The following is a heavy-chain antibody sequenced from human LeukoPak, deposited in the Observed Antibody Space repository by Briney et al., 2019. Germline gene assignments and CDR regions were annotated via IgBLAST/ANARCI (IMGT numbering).Heavy chain of an antibody. D-gene: IGHD3-22*01. J-gene: IGHJ4*02. Sequence: ASVKVSCKASGYTFTSYGISWVRQAPGQGLEWMGWISAYNGNTNYAQNLQGRVTMTTDTSTSTAYMELRSLRSDDTAVYYCARRTYYYDSSGYYNDYWGQGTLVTVSS. CDR1: GYTFTSYG. CDR3: ARRTYYYDSSGYYNDY. V-gene: IGHV1-18*01. CDR2: ISAYNGNT.